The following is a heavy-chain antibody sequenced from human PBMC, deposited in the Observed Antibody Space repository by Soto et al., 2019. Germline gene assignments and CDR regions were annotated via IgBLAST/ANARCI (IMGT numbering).Heavy chain of an antibody. Sequence: QLVQSGSEVKKPGSSVKVSCQASGGTFSGYVVTWVRQAPGQGLEWMGEFVPLFGTTNYAQRFSGRITITAEESTSTAYMELRTLRSEDTAVYYCATHGLGVSSPPYFDNWGPGTLVTVSS. CDR2: FVPLFGTT. J-gene: IGHJ4*02. CDR3: ATHGLGVSSPPYFDN. V-gene: IGHV1-69*01. CDR1: GGTFSGYV. D-gene: IGHD3-16*01.